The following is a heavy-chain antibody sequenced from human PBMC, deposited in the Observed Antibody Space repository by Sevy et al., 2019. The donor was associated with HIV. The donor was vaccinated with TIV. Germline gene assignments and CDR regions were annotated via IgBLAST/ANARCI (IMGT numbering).Heavy chain of an antibody. CDR3: ATLVYCGGACYYLHY. CDR1: GYTFTDYE. Sequence: ASVKVSCKASGYTFTDYEINWVRQASGQGLEWMGWVIPNSGQTAYAQKFQGRVTMTTSTSTGTAYMELSGLRSEDTATYYCATLVYCGGACYYLHYWGQGTLVTVSS. CDR2: VIPNSGQT. D-gene: IGHD2-21*02. V-gene: IGHV1-8*01. J-gene: IGHJ4*02.